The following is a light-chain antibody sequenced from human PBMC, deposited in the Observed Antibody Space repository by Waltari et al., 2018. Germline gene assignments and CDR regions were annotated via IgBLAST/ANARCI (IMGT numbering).Light chain of an antibody. CDR3: RIRHRGVWV. CDR2: YKAFSDK. J-gene: IGLJ3*02. Sequence: QAVLPQPSSLSASPGASASLTCTLRSGVNVISYNIYWYQQKAGSPPQFLLRYKAFSDKQQGTGVPSLFYGSKDASANVGIIFTAGLRSEDEADYFCRIRHRGVWVSGGGPQLTVL. CDR1: SGVNVISYN. V-gene: IGLV5-45*03.